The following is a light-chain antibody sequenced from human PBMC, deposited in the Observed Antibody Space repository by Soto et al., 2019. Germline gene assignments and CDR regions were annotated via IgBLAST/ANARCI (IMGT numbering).Light chain of an antibody. CDR2: AAS. Sequence: IVLTQSPGTLSLSPGERATLSCRTSQTIYSTYLAWYQQKPGQAPRLLIYAASTRAAAVPDRFTGSGSGTDFALTISRLEPEDFGVYYCQQYGDSPLTSGPGTKVDIK. CDR3: QQYGDSPLT. V-gene: IGKV3-20*01. J-gene: IGKJ3*01. CDR1: QTIYSTY.